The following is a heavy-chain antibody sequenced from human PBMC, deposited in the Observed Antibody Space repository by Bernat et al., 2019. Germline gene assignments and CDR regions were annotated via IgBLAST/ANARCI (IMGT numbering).Heavy chain of an antibody. V-gene: IGHV4-59*08. CDR1: GGSISSYY. CDR3: ARGYCTNGVCYPYYFDY. Sequence: QVQLQESGPGLVKPSETLSLTCTVSGGSISSYYWSWIRQPPGKGLEWIGYIYYSGSTNYNPSLKSRVTISVDTSKNQFSLKLSSVTAADTAMYCCARGYCTNGVCYPYYFDYWGQGTLVTVSS. CDR2: IYYSGST. J-gene: IGHJ4*02. D-gene: IGHD2-8*01.